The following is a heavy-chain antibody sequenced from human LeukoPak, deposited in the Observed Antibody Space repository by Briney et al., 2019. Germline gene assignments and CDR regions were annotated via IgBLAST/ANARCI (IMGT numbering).Heavy chain of an antibody. CDR3: SRDSTGNDY. J-gene: IGHJ4*02. D-gene: IGHD1-14*01. V-gene: IGHV3-7*01. CDR2: IKQDGSEK. CDR1: GFTFSTYW. Sequence: GGSLRLSCAASGFTFSTYWMSWVRQAPGKGLEWVSNIKQDGSEKYYVDSVKGRFTVSRDNAKNSLYLQLDSLRAEDTAMYYCSRDSTGNDYGGQGTLVTVSS.